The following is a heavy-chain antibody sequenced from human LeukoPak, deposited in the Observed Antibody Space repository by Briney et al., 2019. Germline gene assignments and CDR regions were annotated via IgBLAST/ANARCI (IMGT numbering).Heavy chain of an antibody. J-gene: IGHJ4*02. CDR3: ARGIAVAGINFDY. CDR2: ISSSSSYI. CDR1: GFTFSSYS. D-gene: IGHD6-19*01. Sequence: GGSLRLSCAASGFTFSSYSMNWVRQAPGKGLEWVSSISSSSSYIYYADSVKGRFTISRDNAKNSLYLQMNSLRAEDTAVYYCARGIAVAGINFDYWGQGTLVTVSS. V-gene: IGHV3-21*01.